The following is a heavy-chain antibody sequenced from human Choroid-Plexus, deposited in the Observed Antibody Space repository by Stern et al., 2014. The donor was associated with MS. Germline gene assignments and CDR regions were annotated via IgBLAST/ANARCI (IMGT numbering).Heavy chain of an antibody. J-gene: IGHJ5*02. CDR2: VSYDGSNK. CDR1: GFTFGICA. V-gene: IGHV3-30*18. CDR3: AKDRQYLTYFFDH. D-gene: IGHD2/OR15-2a*01. Sequence: VQLVESGGGVVQPGRPLRLSCVASGFTFGICAMHWVRQAPGKGLESVAGVSYDGSNKYYADSVKGRFTISRDNSQNTLYMQMSSLSPEDTAVYYCAKDRQYLTYFFDHWGQGSLVTVSS.